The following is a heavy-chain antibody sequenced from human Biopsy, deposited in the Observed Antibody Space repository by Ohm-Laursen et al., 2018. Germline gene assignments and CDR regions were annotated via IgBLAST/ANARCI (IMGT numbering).Heavy chain of an antibody. CDR1: GGSFNGYF. CDR2: ITQSGST. Sequence: SDTLSLTCAVYGGSFNGYFWSWIRQPPEKGLEWIGDITQSGSTNYSPSLKSRVTISVDTAKKQFPLSLRSVTAADTAVYYCARVPLPGIGAAYQGRFLYGMDVWGQGTTVSVSS. CDR3: ARVPLPGIGAAYQGRFLYGMDV. D-gene: IGHD6-13*01. J-gene: IGHJ6*02. V-gene: IGHV4-34*01.